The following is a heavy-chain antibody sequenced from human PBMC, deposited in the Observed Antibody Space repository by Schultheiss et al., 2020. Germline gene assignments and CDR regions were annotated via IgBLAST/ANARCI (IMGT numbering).Heavy chain of an antibody. CDR1: GGSFSGYY. Sequence: SETLSLTCAVYGGSFSGYYWNWIRQPPGKGLEWIGEINHSGSTNYNPSLKSRVTISVDTSKNQFSLKVRSVTAADTAVYYCARGKRSRYCSGGSCPYMDVWGKGTTVTVSS. V-gene: IGHV4-34*01. J-gene: IGHJ6*03. CDR2: INHSGST. CDR3: ARGKRSRYCSGGSCPYMDV. D-gene: IGHD2-15*01.